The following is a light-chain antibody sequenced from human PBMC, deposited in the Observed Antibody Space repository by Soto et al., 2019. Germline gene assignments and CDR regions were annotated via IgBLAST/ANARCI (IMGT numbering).Light chain of an antibody. Sequence: SYELTQPPSVSVAPGKTARITCGGNNIGSKSVHWYQQKPGQAPVLVIYYDSDRPSGIPERFSGSNSGNTATLTISRVEAVDEADYYCQVWDSSSDHPHVVFGGGTKVTVL. CDR1: NIGSKS. CDR2: YDS. J-gene: IGLJ2*01. CDR3: QVWDSSSDHPHVV. V-gene: IGLV3-21*04.